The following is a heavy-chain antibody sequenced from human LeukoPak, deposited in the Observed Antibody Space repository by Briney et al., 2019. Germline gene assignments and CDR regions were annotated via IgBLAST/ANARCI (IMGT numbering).Heavy chain of an antibody. J-gene: IGHJ4*02. CDR2: ISGSGGSI. CDR1: GFTFSSYA. D-gene: IGHD2/OR15-2a*01. CDR3: AKSESTTDYFVDY. V-gene: IGHV3-23*01. Sequence: PGGSLRLSRAASGFTFSSYAMSWVRQAPGKGLEWVSVISGSGGSIFYADSVKGRFTISRDNSKNTRYLQMNSLRAEDTAVYYCAKSESTTDYFVDYWGQGTLVTVSS.